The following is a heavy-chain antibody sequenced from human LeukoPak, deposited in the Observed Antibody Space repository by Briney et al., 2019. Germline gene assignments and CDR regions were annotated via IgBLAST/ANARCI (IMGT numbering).Heavy chain of an antibody. CDR1: GFTFSSYW. D-gene: IGHD2-2*01. Sequence: GGSLRLSCAASGFTFSSYWMSWVRQAPGKGLEWVANIKQDGSEKYYVDSVKGRFTISRDNAKNSLYLQMNSLRAEDTAVYYCARPPNILGYCSSTSCPDAFDIWGQGTMVTVSS. CDR2: IKQDGSEK. CDR3: ARPPNILGYCSSTSCPDAFDI. J-gene: IGHJ3*02. V-gene: IGHV3-7*01.